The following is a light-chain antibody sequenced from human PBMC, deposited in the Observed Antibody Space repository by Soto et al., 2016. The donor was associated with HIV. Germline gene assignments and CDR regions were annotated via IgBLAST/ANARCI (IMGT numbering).Light chain of an antibody. Sequence: SYVLSQPPSVSVAPGKTARITCGGNNIRFKSVHWYQQRSGQAPLLVVYDNTDRPSGIPERLSGSNSGNTATLTISRVEVGDEADHYCQVWDSSADHVVFGGGTKLTVL. V-gene: IGLV3-21*03. CDR2: DNT. J-gene: IGLJ2*01. CDR1: NIRFKS. CDR3: QVWDSSADHVV.